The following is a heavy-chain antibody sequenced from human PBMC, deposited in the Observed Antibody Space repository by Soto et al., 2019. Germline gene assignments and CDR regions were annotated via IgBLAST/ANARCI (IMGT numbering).Heavy chain of an antibody. J-gene: IGHJ6*02. V-gene: IGHV4-34*01. Sequence: PSETLSLTCAVYGGSFSGYYWSWIRQPPGKGLEWIGEINHSGSTNYNPSLKSRVTISVDTSKNQFSLKLSSVTAADTAVYYCARGITIFGVVPFYYYYGMDVWGQGTTVTVSS. CDR2: INHSGST. CDR1: GGSFSGYY. CDR3: ARGITIFGVVPFYYYYGMDV. D-gene: IGHD3-3*01.